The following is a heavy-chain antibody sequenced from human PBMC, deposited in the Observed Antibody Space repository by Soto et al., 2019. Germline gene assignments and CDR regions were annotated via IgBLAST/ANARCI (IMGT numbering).Heavy chain of an antibody. J-gene: IGHJ4*02. Sequence: GGSLRLSCAASGFTFSSYSMNWVRQAPGKGLEWVSYISSSSTIYYADSVKGRFTISRDNAKNSLYLQMNSLRAEDTAVYYCARSITDYYDSSGYYDDYWGQGTLVTVSS. CDR3: ARSITDYYDSSGYYDDY. CDR2: ISSSSTI. V-gene: IGHV3-48*04. D-gene: IGHD3-22*01. CDR1: GFTFSSYS.